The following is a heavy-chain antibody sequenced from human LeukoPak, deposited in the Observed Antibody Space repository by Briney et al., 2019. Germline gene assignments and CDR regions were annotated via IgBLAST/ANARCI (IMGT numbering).Heavy chain of an antibody. Sequence: GGSLRLSCAASGFTVSTNYMSWVRQAPGKGLEWVAVISYDGSNKYYADSMKGRFTISRDNSKNTLYLQMNSLRAEDTAVYYCARPLWFGELFPAFDIWGQGTMVTVSS. D-gene: IGHD3-10*01. CDR1: GFTVSTNY. J-gene: IGHJ3*02. V-gene: IGHV3-30*03. CDR2: ISYDGSNK. CDR3: ARPLWFGELFPAFDI.